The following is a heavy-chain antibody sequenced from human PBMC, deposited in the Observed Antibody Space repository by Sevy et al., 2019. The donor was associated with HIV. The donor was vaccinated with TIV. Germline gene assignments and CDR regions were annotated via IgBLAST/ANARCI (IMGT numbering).Heavy chain of an antibody. CDR2: ISGSGGST. CDR3: AKPDLMVRGVSY. D-gene: IGHD3-10*01. J-gene: IGHJ4*02. CDR1: GFTFSSYA. Sequence: GGSLRLSCAASGFTFSSYAMSWVRQAPGKGLEWVSAISGSGGSTYYAYSVKGRFTISRDNSKNTLYLQMNSLRAEDTAVYYCAKPDLMVRGVSYWGQGTLVTVSS. V-gene: IGHV3-23*01.